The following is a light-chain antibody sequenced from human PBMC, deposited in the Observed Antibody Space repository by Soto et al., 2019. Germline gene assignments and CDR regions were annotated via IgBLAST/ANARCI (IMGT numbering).Light chain of an antibody. J-gene: IGLJ3*02. CDR2: EVS. CDR1: RSDVGGYNY. CDR3: SSFTSSNTLGV. Sequence: QSVLTQPASVSGSPGQSITISCTGTRSDVGGYNYVSWYQQHPDKAPKLIIYEVSNRPSGISNRFSGSKSGNTASLTISGLQAEDEADYYCSSFTSSNTLGVFGGGTKLTVL. V-gene: IGLV2-14*01.